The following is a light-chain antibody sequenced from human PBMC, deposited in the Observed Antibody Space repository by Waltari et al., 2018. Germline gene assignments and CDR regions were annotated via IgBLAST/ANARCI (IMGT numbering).Light chain of an antibody. CDR2: MGS. Sequence: DIVMTQSPLSLPVTPGEPASISCRSSQRPLPSHGSNYLDWYVQKPGQSPQLLIYMGSTRASGVPDRFSGSGSGTDFTLRISRVEAEDVGVYYCMQALQTPWTFGQGTKVEIK. CDR1: QRPLPSHGSNY. V-gene: IGKV2-28*01. CDR3: MQALQTPWT. J-gene: IGKJ1*01.